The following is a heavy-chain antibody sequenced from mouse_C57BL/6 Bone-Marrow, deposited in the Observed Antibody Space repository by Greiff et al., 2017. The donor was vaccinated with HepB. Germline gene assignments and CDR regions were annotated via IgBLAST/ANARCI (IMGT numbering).Heavy chain of an antibody. CDR2: IDPENGDT. J-gene: IGHJ3*01. D-gene: IGHD4-1*01. CDR1: GFNIKDDY. Sequence: VQLKESGAELVRPGASVKLSCTASGFNIKDDYMHWVKQRPEQGLEWIGWIDPENGDTEYASQFPGKAPITANTSSNPSYLQLSSLTSEDTAVYYYTTRADWDCFAYWGQGTLVTVSA. V-gene: IGHV14-4*01. CDR3: TTRADWDCFAY.